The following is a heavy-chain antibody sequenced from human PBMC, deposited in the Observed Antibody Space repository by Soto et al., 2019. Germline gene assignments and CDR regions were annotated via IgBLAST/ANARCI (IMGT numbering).Heavy chain of an antibody. CDR1: GFTFDDYA. Sequence: GGSLRLSCAASGFTFDDYAMHWVRQAPGKGLEWVSGISWNSGSIGYADSVKGRFTISRDNAKNSLYLQMNSLRAEDTALYYCAKNHYGSGRGDHYYYMDGWGTGTTVTVSS. D-gene: IGHD3-10*01. J-gene: IGHJ6*03. CDR2: ISWNSGSI. CDR3: AKNHYGSGRGDHYYYMDG. V-gene: IGHV3-9*01.